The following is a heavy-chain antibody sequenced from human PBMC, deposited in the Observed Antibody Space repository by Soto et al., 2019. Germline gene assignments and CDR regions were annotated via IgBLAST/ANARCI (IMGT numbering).Heavy chain of an antibody. V-gene: IGHV1-2*02. CDR1: GYPVTAYY. CDR3: ARGGGVGVAGSAAFDM. Sequence: QLHLVQSGAVVKKPGASVTVSCSASGYPVTAYYMHWVRQAPGRGLGWMGGINPATGAAKYTQTFQGRVTMTRDTSTSTVFMELSGLKTGDTAVFYWARGGGVGVAGSAAFDMWGQGTLVTVSS. J-gene: IGHJ3*02. CDR2: INPATGAA. D-gene: IGHD3-3*01.